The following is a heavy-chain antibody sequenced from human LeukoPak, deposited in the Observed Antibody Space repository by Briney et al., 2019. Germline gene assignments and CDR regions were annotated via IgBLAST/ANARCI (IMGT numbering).Heavy chain of an antibody. V-gene: IGHV1-18*01. CDR3: ARDICGSTACLLYYFDF. Sequence: ASVKVSCKGSGYTFSNYGINWVRQVPGQGLEWMGWIGAYNGYTNYAQKFQGRVTMTTETSTSTAYMELRSLRSDDTAVYYCARDICGSTACLLYYFDFWGQGTLLTVSS. CDR1: GYTFSNYG. D-gene: IGHD2-2*01. J-gene: IGHJ4*02. CDR2: IGAYNGYT.